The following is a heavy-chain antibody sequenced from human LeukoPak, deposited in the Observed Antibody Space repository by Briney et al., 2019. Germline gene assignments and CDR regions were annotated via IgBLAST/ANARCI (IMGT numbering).Heavy chain of an antibody. J-gene: IGHJ4*02. CDR1: GGSISSGGYY. D-gene: IGHD3-22*01. Sequence: SQTLSLTCTVSGGSISSGGYYWSWIRQHPGKGLEWIGYIYYSGSTYYNPSLKSRVTISVDTSKNQFSLKLSSVTAADTAVYYCARGGVVVPRYWGQGTLVTVSS. CDR3: ARGGVVVPRY. CDR2: IYYSGST. V-gene: IGHV4-31*03.